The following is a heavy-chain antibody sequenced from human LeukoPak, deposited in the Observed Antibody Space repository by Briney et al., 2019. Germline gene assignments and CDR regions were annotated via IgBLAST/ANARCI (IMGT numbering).Heavy chain of an antibody. D-gene: IGHD6-13*01. CDR3: AKAASSSWPSYYYGMDV. V-gene: IGHV3-23*01. Sequence: GGSLRLSCAASGFTVSSNYMSWVRQAPGKGLEWVSVITGSGGNTYYADSVKGRFTISKDNSKNTVYLQMSSLRVDDTAVYYCAKAASSSWPSYYYGMDVWGQGTTVTVSS. J-gene: IGHJ6*02. CDR1: GFTVSSNY. CDR2: ITGSGGNT.